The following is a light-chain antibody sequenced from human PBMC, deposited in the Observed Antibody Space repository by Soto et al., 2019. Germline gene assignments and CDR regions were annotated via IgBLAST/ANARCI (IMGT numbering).Light chain of an antibody. Sequence: QSVLTHPASVSGSPGQSITISCTVTRNDDGGYNYVSWYQQHPGKAPKLMIYDVSNRPSGVSNRFSGSKSGNTASLAISGLQAEDEADYYCSSYTGSSTLYVFGTGTKVTVL. CDR3: SSYTGSSTLYV. CDR1: RNDDGGYNY. J-gene: IGLJ1*01. V-gene: IGLV2-14*01. CDR2: DVS.